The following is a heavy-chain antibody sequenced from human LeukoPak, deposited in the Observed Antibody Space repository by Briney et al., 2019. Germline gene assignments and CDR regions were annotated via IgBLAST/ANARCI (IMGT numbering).Heavy chain of an antibody. CDR2: IRFDGTHK. CDR3: AKDGDYSSPFDYFDY. J-gene: IGHJ4*02. V-gene: IGHV3-30*02. D-gene: IGHD6-13*01. CDR1: GFTFSTYG. Sequence: GGSLRLSCAASGFTFSTYGMHWVRQAPGKGLEWVAFIRFDGTHKYYSDSVRGRFTISRDNSKDTLYLQMNSLRAEDTAVYYCAKDGDYSSPFDYFDYWGQGTLVTVSS.